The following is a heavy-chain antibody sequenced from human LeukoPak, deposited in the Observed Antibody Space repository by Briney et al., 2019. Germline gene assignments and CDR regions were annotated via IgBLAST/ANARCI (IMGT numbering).Heavy chain of an antibody. CDR1: GFIFSDYY. CDR3: ARVIGSYGDSAY. CDR2: ISSTSSAI. V-gene: IGHV3-11*04. D-gene: IGHD3-16*01. Sequence: GGSLRLSCAASGFIFSDYYLSWIRQAPGKGLEWLSYISSTSSAIYYADSVKGRFTISRDNAKNSLYLQMDSLRAEDTAIYYCARVIGSYGDSAYWGQGTLVTVSS. J-gene: IGHJ4*02.